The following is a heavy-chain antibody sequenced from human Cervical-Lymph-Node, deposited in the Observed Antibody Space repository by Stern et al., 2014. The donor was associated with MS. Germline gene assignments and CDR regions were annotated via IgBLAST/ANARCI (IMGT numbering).Heavy chain of an antibody. J-gene: IGHJ4*02. V-gene: IGHV3-21*01. D-gene: IGHD6-19*01. CDR2: MSSSSSYI. CDR3: ARDGSIAVAGTGIDY. Sequence: EVQLVESGGGLVKPGGSLRLSCAASGFTFSSYSMNWVRQAPGKGLEWVSSMSSSSSYIYYADSVKGRFTISRDNAKNSLYLQMNSLRAEDTAVYYCARDGSIAVAGTGIDYWGQGTLVTVSS. CDR1: GFTFSSYS.